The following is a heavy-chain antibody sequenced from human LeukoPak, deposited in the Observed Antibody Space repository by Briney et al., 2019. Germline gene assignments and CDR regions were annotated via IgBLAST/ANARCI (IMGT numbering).Heavy chain of an antibody. Sequence: EASVKVSCKASGGTFSSYAISWVRQAPGQGLEWMGGIIPIFGTANYAQKFQGRVTITADESTSTAYMELSSLRSEDTAVYYCARDYDSSGYHSVFDYWGQGTLVTVSS. CDR3: ARDYDSSGYHSVFDY. J-gene: IGHJ4*02. CDR1: GGTFSSYA. CDR2: IIPIFGTA. V-gene: IGHV1-69*13. D-gene: IGHD3-22*01.